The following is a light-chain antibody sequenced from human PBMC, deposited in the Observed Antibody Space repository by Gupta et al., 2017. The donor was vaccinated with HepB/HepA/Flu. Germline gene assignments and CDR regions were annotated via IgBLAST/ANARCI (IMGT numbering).Light chain of an antibody. CDR1: NGGSKS. CDR2: YDS. Sequence: SYLLTPPPSVSVAPGQTARTTGDGNNGGSKSVHWYQQMPGKAPVLVIYYDSNRPSGIPERFSGSNSGNTATLTISRVEGEDEADYYCQVCDSSSADRVFGGGTKLTVL. J-gene: IGLJ3*02. V-gene: IGLV3-21*04. CDR3: QVCDSSSADRV.